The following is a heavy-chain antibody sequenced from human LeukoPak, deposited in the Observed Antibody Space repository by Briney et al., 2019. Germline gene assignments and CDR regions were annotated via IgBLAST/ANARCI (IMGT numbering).Heavy chain of an antibody. V-gene: IGHV1-2*02. D-gene: IGHD6-6*01. Sequence: ASVKVSCKASGYTFTGYYMHWVRQAPGQGLEWMGWINPNSGGTNYAQKFQGRVTMTRDTSISTAYMELSRLRSDDTAVYYCARDGSYSSSPGPMYYYYYMDVWGKGTTVTVSS. J-gene: IGHJ6*03. CDR2: INPNSGGT. CDR3: ARDGSYSSSPGPMYYYYYMDV. CDR1: GYTFTGYY.